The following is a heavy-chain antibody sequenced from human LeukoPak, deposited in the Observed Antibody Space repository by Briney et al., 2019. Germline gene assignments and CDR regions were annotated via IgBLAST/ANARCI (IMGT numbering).Heavy chain of an antibody. CDR3: TTGGGCSGGTCYSIAY. V-gene: IGHV3-15*01. Sequence: GGSLRLSCEASGLSFSNAWTTWVRQAPGKGLEWVGRIKRKTDGGTTDYAAPVKDRFTISRDDSKNTLYLQMNSLKTEDTGLYYCTTGGGCSGGTCYSIAYWGQGTLVTVSS. J-gene: IGHJ4*02. D-gene: IGHD2-15*01. CDR1: GLSFSNAW. CDR2: IKRKTDGGTT.